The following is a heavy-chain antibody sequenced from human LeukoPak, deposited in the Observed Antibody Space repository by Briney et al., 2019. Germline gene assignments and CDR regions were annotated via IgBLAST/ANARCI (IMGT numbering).Heavy chain of an antibody. CDR1: GESFSGFY. D-gene: IGHD3-10*01. Sequence: PSETLSLTCAVYGESFSGFYWSWVRQAPGKGLEWVSVISGSGDSTYYTDSVKGRFTISRDNFKNTLYLQMNSLRAEDTAVYYCAKPYGSGSYNYWGQGTLVTVSS. J-gene: IGHJ4*02. CDR3: AKPYGSGSYNY. CDR2: ISGSGDST. V-gene: IGHV3-23*01.